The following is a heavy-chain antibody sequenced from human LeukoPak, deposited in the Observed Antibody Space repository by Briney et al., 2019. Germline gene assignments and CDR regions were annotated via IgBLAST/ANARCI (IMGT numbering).Heavy chain of an antibody. J-gene: IGHJ3*02. D-gene: IGHD6-19*01. V-gene: IGHV1-18*01. CDR2: ISAYNGNT. CDR1: GYTFTSYG. Sequence: ASVKVSCKASGYTFTSYGISWVRQAPGQGLEWMGWISAYNGNTNYAQKLQDRVTMTTDTSTSTAYMELRSLRSDDTAVYYCASSSGWLKGDAFDIWGQGTMVTVSS. CDR3: ASSSGWLKGDAFDI.